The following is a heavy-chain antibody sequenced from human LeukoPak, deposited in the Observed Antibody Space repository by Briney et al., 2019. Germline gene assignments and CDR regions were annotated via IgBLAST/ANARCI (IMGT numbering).Heavy chain of an antibody. D-gene: IGHD3-22*01. V-gene: IGHV4-30-2*01. Sequence: SQTLSLTCAVSGGSISSGGYSWSWIRQPPGKGLEWIGYIYHSGSTYYNPSLKSRVTISVDGSKNQFSLKLSSVTAADTAVYYCARSTYYYDSSGYYYYWFDPWGQGTLVTVSS. CDR1: GGSISSGGYS. CDR2: IYHSGST. J-gene: IGHJ5*02. CDR3: ARSTYYYDSSGYYYYWFDP.